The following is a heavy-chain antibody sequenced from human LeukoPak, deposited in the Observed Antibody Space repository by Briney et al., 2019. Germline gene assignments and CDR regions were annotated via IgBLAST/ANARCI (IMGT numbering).Heavy chain of an antibody. CDR1: GFTFTSHP. Sequence: PGGSLRLSCVASGFTFTSHPMNWVRQAPGKGPEWLSYISGFSATIYYADSVKGRFTISRENAKNSLYLQMNSLRAEHTSVFYCARVGGEPDYWGEGTLVTVSS. V-gene: IGHV3-48*01. J-gene: IGHJ4*02. CDR2: ISGFSATI. CDR3: ARVGGEPDY. D-gene: IGHD4-17*01.